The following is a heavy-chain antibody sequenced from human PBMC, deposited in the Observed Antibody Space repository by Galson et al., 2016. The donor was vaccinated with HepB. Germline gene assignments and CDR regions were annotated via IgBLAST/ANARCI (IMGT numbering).Heavy chain of an antibody. Sequence: SLRLSCATSGFTFGDYAMSWFRQAPGKGLEWVGFIRSKAYGGTTEYAASVKGRFTISRDDSKSIAYLQMNSLRPEDTSVYYCARDAMGRGSGSYSAFDYWGQGTLVAVSS. V-gene: IGHV3-49*03. D-gene: IGHD1-26*01. J-gene: IGHJ4*02. CDR3: ARDAMGRGSGSYSAFDY. CDR1: GFTFGDYA. CDR2: IRSKAYGGTT.